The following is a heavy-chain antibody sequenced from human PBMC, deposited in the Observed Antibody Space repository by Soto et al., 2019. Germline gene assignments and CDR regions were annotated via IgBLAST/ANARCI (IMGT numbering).Heavy chain of an antibody. J-gene: IGHJ6*02. V-gene: IGHV4-39*07. D-gene: IGHD3-3*01. CDR1: GGSISSSSYY. Sequence: SETLSLTCAVSGGSISSSSYYWGWIRQPPGKGLEWIGSIYYSRSTYYNPSLKSRVTISVDTSKNQFSLKLSSVTAADTAVYYCARDGISDYDFWGGYYYYGMDVWGQGTTVTVSS. CDR3: ARDGISDYDFWGGYYYYGMDV. CDR2: IYYSRST.